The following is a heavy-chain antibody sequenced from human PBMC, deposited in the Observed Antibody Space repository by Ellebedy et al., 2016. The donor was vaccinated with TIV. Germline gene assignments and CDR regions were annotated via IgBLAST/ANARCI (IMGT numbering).Heavy chain of an antibody. Sequence: GESLKISXAASLFNFDASWMTWVRQAPGKGLEWVATVKPDGSGTYYVESVRGRFTIFRDNGQRSLYLQMNSLVAGDTAVYYCARDRAYSAFDYWGQGTLVTVSP. D-gene: IGHD2-21*01. CDR1: LFNFDASW. CDR3: ARDRAYSAFDY. J-gene: IGHJ4*02. V-gene: IGHV3-7*03. CDR2: VKPDGSGT.